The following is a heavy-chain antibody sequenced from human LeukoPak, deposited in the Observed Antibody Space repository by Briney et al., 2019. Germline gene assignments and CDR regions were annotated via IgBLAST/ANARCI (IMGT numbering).Heavy chain of an antibody. CDR1: GGSIVSTDYY. CDR2: IYYSGHT. Sequence: SETLSLTCTVSGGSIVSTDYYWGWIRQPPGKGLEWIGSIYYSGHTYSNLSLKSRVTIAVGMSKNQFSLKVTSVTAADTALYYCARQRNYDILTGYRRGYGMDVWGQGTTVTVSS. V-gene: IGHV4-39*01. J-gene: IGHJ6*02. D-gene: IGHD3-9*01. CDR3: ARQRNYDILTGYRRGYGMDV.